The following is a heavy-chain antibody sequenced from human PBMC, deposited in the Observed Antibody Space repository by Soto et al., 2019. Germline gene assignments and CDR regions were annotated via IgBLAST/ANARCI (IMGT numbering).Heavy chain of an antibody. CDR1: GFTFSSYA. J-gene: IGHJ6*02. V-gene: IGHV3-23*01. Sequence: GSLRLSCAASGFTFSSYAMSWVRQAPGKGLEWVSAISGSGGSTYYADSVKGRFTISRDNSKNTLYLQMNSLRAEDTAVYYCAKEGLYTSGWYYYGMDVWGQGATVTVSS. CDR3: AKEGLYTSGWYYYGMDV. D-gene: IGHD6-19*01. CDR2: ISGSGGST.